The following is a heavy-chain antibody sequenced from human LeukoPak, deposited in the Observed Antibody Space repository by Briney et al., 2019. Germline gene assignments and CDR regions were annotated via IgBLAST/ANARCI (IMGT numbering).Heavy chain of an antibody. D-gene: IGHD2-2*01. CDR1: GFTFSNYN. CDR3: ASACSSPSCYGTDP. Sequence: GGSLRLSCAASGFTFSNYNMNWVRQAPGKGLEWISFISSSGSTIYYADSVKGRFTISRDNAKNSLYLQMNSLRAEDTAVYYCASACSSPSCYGTDPWGQGTLVTVSS. J-gene: IGHJ5*02. CDR2: ISSSGSTI. V-gene: IGHV3-48*01.